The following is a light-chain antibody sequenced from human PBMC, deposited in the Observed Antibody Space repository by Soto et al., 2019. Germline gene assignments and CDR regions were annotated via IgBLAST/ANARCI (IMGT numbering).Light chain of an antibody. V-gene: IGLV1-51*01. CDR2: DNH. J-gene: IGLJ2*01. CDR3: GTWDSNLRIVV. Sequence: QSALTQPPSVSAAPGQKVTISCSGSTSNIGNNYVSWFQQLPGTAPKPLIYDNHKRPSGIPDRFSASKSGTSATLAITGLQTGDEADYHCGTWDSNLRIVVFGGGTKLTVL. CDR1: TSNIGNNY.